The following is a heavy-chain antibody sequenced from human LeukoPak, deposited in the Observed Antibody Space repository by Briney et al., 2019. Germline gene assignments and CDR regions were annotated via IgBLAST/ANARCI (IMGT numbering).Heavy chain of an antibody. CDR1: GGSISSGGYY. J-gene: IGHJ6*02. CDR2: IYTSGST. V-gene: IGHV4-61*02. Sequence: SQTLSLTCTVSGGSISSGGYYWSWIRQHPGKGLEWIGRIYTSGSTNYNPSLKSRVTMSVDTSKNQFSLKLSSVTAADTAVYYCARADPYDFWSGYSHYYYYGMDVWGQGTTVTVSS. D-gene: IGHD3-3*01. CDR3: ARADPYDFWSGYSHYYYYGMDV.